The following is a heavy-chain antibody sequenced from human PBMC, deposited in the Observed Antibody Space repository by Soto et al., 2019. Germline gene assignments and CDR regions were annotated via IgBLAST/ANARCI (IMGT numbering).Heavy chain of an antibody. J-gene: IGHJ4*02. V-gene: IGHV1-3*01. CDR2: INAGNGNT. CDR3: ARVARGDTAMDNIDY. Sequence: ASVKVSCKASGYTFTSYAMHWVPQAPGQRLEWMGWINAGNGNTKYSQKFQGRVTITRDTSASTAYMELSSLRSEDTAVYYCARVARGDTAMDNIDYWGQGTLVTVSS. D-gene: IGHD5-18*01. CDR1: GYTFTSYA.